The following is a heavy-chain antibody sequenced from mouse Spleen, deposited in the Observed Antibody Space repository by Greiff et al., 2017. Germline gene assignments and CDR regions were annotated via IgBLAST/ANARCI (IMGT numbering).Heavy chain of an antibody. V-gene: IGHV1-50*01. CDR1: GYTFTSYW. D-gene: IGHD1-1*01. CDR3: ARSYGSSLFDY. J-gene: IGHJ2*01. Sequence: QVQLQQPGAELVKPGASVKLSCKASGYTFTSYWMQWVKQRPGQGLEWIGEIDPSDSYTNYNQKFKGKATLTVDTSSSTAYMQLSSLTSEDSAVYYCARSYGSSLFDYWGQGTTLTVSS. CDR2: IDPSDSYT.